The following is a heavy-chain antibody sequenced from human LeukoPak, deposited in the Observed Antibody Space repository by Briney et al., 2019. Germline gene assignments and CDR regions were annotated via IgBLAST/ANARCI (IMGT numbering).Heavy chain of an antibody. V-gene: IGHV3-21*04. CDR3: GLVGSGYYYVGY. CDR2: VSSSGNYI. D-gene: IGHD3-22*01. CDR1: GFSFSDFS. J-gene: IGHJ4*02. Sequence: GGSLRLSCVTSGFSFSDFSLNWVRQAPGKGPEWVSFVSSSGNYIKYIDSVKGRFTSSRDNTKNSLYLQMNSLRAEDTAVYYCGLVGSGYYYVGYWGQGTLVTVSS.